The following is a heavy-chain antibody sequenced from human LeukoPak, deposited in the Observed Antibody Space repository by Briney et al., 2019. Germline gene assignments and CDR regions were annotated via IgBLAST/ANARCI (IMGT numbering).Heavy chain of an antibody. Sequence: PGGSLRLSCAASGFTFSTYGMHWVRQAPGKGLEWVAFIRYDGSNKYYADSVKGRFTISRDNSKNTLYLQMNSLRAEDTAVYYCAKAPTVITTYLDYWGQGTLVTVSS. D-gene: IGHD4/OR15-4a*01. J-gene: IGHJ4*02. V-gene: IGHV3-30*02. CDR3: AKAPTVITTYLDY. CDR1: GFTFSTYG. CDR2: IRYDGSNK.